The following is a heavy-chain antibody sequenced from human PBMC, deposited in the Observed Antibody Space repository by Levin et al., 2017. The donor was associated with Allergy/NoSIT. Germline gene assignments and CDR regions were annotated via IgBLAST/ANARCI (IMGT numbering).Heavy chain of an antibody. D-gene: IGHD1-26*01. V-gene: IGHV4-31*03. CDR1: GGSVSSGNYY. J-gene: IGHJ3*02. CDR3: ARDLGGDAFDI. CDR2: VSYGGST. Sequence: MTSETLSLTCTVSGGSVSSGNYYWSWIRQHPEKGLEWIGYVSYGGSTYYSPSFRSRVTILTDTSKNQFSLRLRSVSPADTAVYYCARDLGGDAFDIWGQGTVVTVSS.